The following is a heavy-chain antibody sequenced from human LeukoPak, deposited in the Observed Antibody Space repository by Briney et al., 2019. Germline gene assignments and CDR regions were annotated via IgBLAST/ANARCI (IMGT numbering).Heavy chain of an antibody. D-gene: IGHD5-12*01. CDR3: TTKVIRGNSGDDYDD. Sequence: GGSLRLSCAASGVTFSSYGVHWVRQAPGKGLEWVALISSDGNDKLYGDSVKGRFTISRDDSKSTLYLQMNSLRAEDTAVYYCTTKVIRGNSGDDYDDWGQGTLVTASS. CDR1: GVTFSSYG. CDR2: ISSDGNDK. V-gene: IGHV3-30*03. J-gene: IGHJ4*02.